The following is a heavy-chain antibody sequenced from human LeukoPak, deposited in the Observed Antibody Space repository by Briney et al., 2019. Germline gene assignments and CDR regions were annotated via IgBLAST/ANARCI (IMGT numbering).Heavy chain of an antibody. CDR3: ARGAVVPAQMGYFDY. D-gene: IGHD2-2*01. CDR1: GGSIGSGGYY. CDR2: IYTSGST. J-gene: IGHJ4*02. Sequence: SETLSLTCTVSGGSIGSGGYYWNWIRQPAGKGLEWIGRIYTSGSTNYNPSLKRRVTISVDTSKNQFSLKLTSVTAADTAVYYCARGAVVPAQMGYFDYWGQGTLVTVSS. V-gene: IGHV4-61*02.